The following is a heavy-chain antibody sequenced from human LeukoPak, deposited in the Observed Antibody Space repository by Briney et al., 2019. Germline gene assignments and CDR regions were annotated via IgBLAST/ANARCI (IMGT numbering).Heavy chain of an antibody. CDR3: ARVGGYCSGGSCRDYFDY. D-gene: IGHD2-15*01. Sequence: ASVKVSCKASGYTFTSYYMHWVRQAPGQGLEWMGIINPSGGSTSYAQKFQGRVTMTRDTSTSTVYMELSSLRSEDTAVYYCARVGGYCSGGSCRDYFDYWGQGTLVTVSS. CDR1: GYTFTSYY. CDR2: INPSGGST. J-gene: IGHJ4*02. V-gene: IGHV1-46*01.